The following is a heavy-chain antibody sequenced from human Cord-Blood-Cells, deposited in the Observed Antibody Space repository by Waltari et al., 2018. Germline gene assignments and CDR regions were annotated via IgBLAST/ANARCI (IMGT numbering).Heavy chain of an antibody. V-gene: IGHV1-69*01. CDR2: IIPIVGTA. CDR3: AIPHDSGSYYFDY. CDR1: GGTFSSYA. Sequence: QVQLVQSGAEVKKPGSSGKVSCKAAGGTFSSYAISWVRQAPGQGLEWMGGIIPIVGTANYAQKFQGRVTITADDSTSTAYMELSSLRSEDTAVYYCAIPHDSGSYYFDYWGQGTLVTVSS. J-gene: IGHJ4*02. D-gene: IGHD1-26*01.